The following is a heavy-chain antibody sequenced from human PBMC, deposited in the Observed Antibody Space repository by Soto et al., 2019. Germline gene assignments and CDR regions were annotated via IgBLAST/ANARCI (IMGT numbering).Heavy chain of an antibody. CDR2: VYYSGNT. V-gene: IGHV4-59*08. CDR1: GGSLSSYY. J-gene: IGHJ4*02. CDR3: ARHNYGSGSTYFDY. D-gene: IGHD3-10*01. Sequence: ASETLSLTCTVSGGSLSSYYWTWIRQPPGKGLEWIGYVYYSGNTNYNPSLKSRVTISVDTSKNQFSLKLNSMTAADTAVYYCARHNYGSGSTYFDYWGQGTLVTVSS.